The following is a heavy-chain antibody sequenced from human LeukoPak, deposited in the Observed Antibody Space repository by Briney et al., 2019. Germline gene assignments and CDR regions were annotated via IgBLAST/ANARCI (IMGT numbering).Heavy chain of an antibody. J-gene: IGHJ4*02. D-gene: IGHD3-22*01. CDR1: VFIFDSYA. Sequence: GVSVRLPCGVCVFIFDSYAMSWVRQAPGKGLEWVSFIGPSGDTTSNADSVEGRFTISRDNPRNTLYLQMNSLRDEDTAVYYCAIMHGYYDGSGYWVQWGQGTLVTVSS. CDR3: AIMHGYYDGSGYWVQ. V-gene: IGHV3-23*01. CDR2: IGPSGDTT.